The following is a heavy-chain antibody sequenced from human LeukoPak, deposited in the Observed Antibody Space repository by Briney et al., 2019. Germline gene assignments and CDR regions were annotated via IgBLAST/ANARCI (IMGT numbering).Heavy chain of an antibody. CDR1: GFTFSSYG. Sequence: PGRSLRLSCAASGFTFSSYGMHWVRQAPGKGLEWVAVISYDGSNKYYADSVKGRFTISRDNSKNTLYLQMNSLRAEDTAVYYCAKGGWDSYGFGPRPYWGQGTLVTVSS. J-gene: IGHJ4*02. D-gene: IGHD5-18*01. CDR2: ISYDGSNK. CDR3: AKGGWDSYGFGPRPY. V-gene: IGHV3-30*18.